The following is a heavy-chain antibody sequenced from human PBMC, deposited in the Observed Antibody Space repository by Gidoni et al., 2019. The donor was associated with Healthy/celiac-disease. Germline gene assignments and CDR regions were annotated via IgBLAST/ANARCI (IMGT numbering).Heavy chain of an antibody. Sequence: QVQLVQSGAEVKKPGSSVKVSCKASGGTSSSYAISWVRQAPGQGLEWMVGIIPIFGTANYAQKFQGRVTITADESTSTAYMELSSLRSEDTAVYYCARAALVRHSSGYPLAHYYYYYGMDVWGQGTTVTVSS. CDR3: ARAALVRHSSGYPLAHYYYYYGMDV. CDR2: IIPIFGTA. V-gene: IGHV1-69*01. J-gene: IGHJ6*02. D-gene: IGHD3-22*01. CDR1: GGTSSSYA.